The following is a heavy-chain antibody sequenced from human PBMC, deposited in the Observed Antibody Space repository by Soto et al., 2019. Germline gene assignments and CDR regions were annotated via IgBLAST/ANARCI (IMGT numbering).Heavy chain of an antibody. CDR3: ARHVISLDIVVVVAATVFDY. V-gene: IGHV4-39*01. J-gene: IGHJ4*02. CDR1: GGSISSSSYY. Sequence: SETLSLTCTVSGGSISSSSYYWGWIRQPPGKGLEWIGSIYYSGSTYYNPSLKSRVTISVDTSKNQFSLKLSSVTAADTAVYYCARHVISLDIVVVVAATVFDYWGQGTLVTVSS. D-gene: IGHD2-15*01. CDR2: IYYSGST.